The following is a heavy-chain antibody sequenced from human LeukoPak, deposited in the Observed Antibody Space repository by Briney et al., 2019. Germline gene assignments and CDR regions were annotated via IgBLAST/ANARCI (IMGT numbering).Heavy chain of an antibody. CDR2: ISGSGGST. CDR3: AKSSSYYGSGSYYPSPFDY. Sequence: GGSLRLSCAASGFTFSNYAMSWVRQAPGKGLEWVSAISGSGGSTYYADSVKGRFTISRDNSKNTLYLQMNSLRAEDTAVYYRAKSSSYYGSGSYYPSPFDYWGQGTLVTVSS. J-gene: IGHJ4*02. D-gene: IGHD3-10*01. V-gene: IGHV3-23*01. CDR1: GFTFSNYA.